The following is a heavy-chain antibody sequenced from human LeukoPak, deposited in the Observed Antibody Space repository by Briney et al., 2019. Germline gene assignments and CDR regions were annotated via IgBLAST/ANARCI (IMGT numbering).Heavy chain of an antibody. J-gene: IGHJ6*02. CDR1: GFTFDDYG. D-gene: IGHD3-10*01. CDR3: AREKEAELLWFGEPLDV. Sequence: GESLKISCAASGFTFDDYGMSWVRQAPGKGLEWVSGINWNGGSTGYADSVKGRLTISRDNAKNSLYLQMSSLRAEDTALYYCAREKEAELLWFGEPLDVWGQGTTVTVSS. V-gene: IGHV3-20*04. CDR2: INWNGGST.